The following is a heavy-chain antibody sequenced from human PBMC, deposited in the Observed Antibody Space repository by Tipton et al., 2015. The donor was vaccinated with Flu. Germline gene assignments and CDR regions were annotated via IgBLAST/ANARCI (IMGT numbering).Heavy chain of an antibody. D-gene: IGHD4-11*01. CDR1: GASVGSPYC. V-gene: IGHV4-38-2*01. J-gene: IGHJ5*02. CDR2: ICPGSP. Sequence: TLSLTCSVSGASVGSPYCWGWVRQPLGKGLEWIGNICPGSPYYNPSLRSRVTISVARAKAQFSLRLTSVTAADTAVYFCARRDFSNYVSEPKNWFDPWGQGILVTVSS. CDR3: ARRDFSNYVSEPKNWFDP.